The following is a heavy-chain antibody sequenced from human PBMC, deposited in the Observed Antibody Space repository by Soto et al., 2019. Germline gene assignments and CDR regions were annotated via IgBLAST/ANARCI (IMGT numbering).Heavy chain of an antibody. Sequence: QVQLVQSGAEVKKPGSSVKVSCKASGGTFSSYAISWVRQAPGQGLEWMGGIIPICGTANYAQKFQGRVTITADESTSTGYMELSSLRSEDTAVFYCARGASQLVYYYCMDVWVQGTTVTVSS. J-gene: IGHJ6*02. D-gene: IGHD6-6*01. CDR3: ARGASQLVYYYCMDV. CDR2: IIPICGTA. V-gene: IGHV1-69*01. CDR1: GGTFSSYA.